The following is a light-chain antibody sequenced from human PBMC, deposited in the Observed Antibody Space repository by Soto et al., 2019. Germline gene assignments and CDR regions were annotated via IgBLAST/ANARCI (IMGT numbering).Light chain of an antibody. J-gene: IGKJ2*01. V-gene: IGKV3-20*01. CDR3: QQYGSSPLS. CDR2: GAA. Sequence: EIVLTQSPGTLSLSPGERATLSCRASQSVSSSYLAWYQQKPGQAPRLLISGAASRATGIPDRFSGSGSGTDFTLTISRLEAEDFAVYYSQQYGSSPLSFGEGTKLEIK. CDR1: QSVSSSY.